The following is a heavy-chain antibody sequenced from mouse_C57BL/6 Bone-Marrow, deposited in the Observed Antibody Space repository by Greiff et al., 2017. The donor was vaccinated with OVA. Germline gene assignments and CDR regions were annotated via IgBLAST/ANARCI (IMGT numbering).Heavy chain of an antibody. CDR1: GFTFNTYA. J-gene: IGHJ4*01. D-gene: IGHD1-1*01. CDR2: IRSKSSNYAT. CDR3: VRGDYGSSYYAMDY. Sequence: DVHLVESGGGLVQPKGSLKLSCAASGFTFNTYAMHWVRQAPGKGLEWVARIRSKSSNYATYYADSVKDRFTISRDDSPSMLYLQMNNLKTEDTAMYYCVRGDYGSSYYAMDYWGQGTSVTVSS. V-gene: IGHV10-3*01.